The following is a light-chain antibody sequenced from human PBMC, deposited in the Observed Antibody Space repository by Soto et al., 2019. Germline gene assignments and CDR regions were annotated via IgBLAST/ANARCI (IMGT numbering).Light chain of an antibody. CDR2: EAS. CDR3: QQYNSYMYT. V-gene: IGKV1-5*03. Sequence: DIQMTQSPSTLSASVGDRVTITCRASQSISRWLVWYQQKPGKAPKLLIYEASSLKSGVPSRFSGSGSGTEFTLTISSLQPDDFATYYCQQYNSYMYTFGQGTKLEIK. CDR1: QSISRW. J-gene: IGKJ2*01.